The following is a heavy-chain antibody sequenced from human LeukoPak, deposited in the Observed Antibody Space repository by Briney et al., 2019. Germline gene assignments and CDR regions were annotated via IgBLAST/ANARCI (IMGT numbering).Heavy chain of an antibody. CDR3: ARSYVSLWFGELWPYYFDP. V-gene: IGHV4-39*01. J-gene: IGHJ5*02. CDR2: IYYSGST. Sequence: SGTLSLTCTVSGGSITSSTYYWGWIRQPPGKGLEWIGSIYYSGSTYYNPSLKSRVTISVDTSKNQFSSNLSSVTAADMAVYHCARSYVSLWFGELWPYYFDPWGQGTLVTVSS. D-gene: IGHD3-10*01. CDR1: GGSITSSTYY.